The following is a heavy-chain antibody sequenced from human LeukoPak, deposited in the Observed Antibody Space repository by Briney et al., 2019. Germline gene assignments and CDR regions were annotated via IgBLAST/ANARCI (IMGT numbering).Heavy chain of an antibody. V-gene: IGHV3-30-3*01. D-gene: IGHD1-7*01. J-gene: IGHJ6*02. Sequence: GGSLRLSCASSRFTFSSYAMHWVRQAPGKGLEWVAVISYDGSNKYYADSVNGRFTISRDNSKNTLNLQMNSLRAEDTDVYYCARSRTTRNYRYYYYYGMDVWGQGTTATVSS. CDR3: ARSRTTRNYRYYYYYGMDV. CDR2: ISYDGSNK. CDR1: RFTFSSYA.